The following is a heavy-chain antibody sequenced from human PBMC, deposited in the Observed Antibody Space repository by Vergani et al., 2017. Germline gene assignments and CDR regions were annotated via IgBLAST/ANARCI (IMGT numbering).Heavy chain of an antibody. D-gene: IGHD3-16*01. CDR2: IQFNGSNQ. J-gene: IGHJ4*02. Sequence: QVQLVESGGGVVQRGGSLRLSCATSGCTLSNYDMQWIRQGPGKGLEFVAFIQFNGSNQYYADSVKGRFTLSRDFSKNTLYLQMNSLRTDDTATYYCAKRVRGWGIDYWGQGTQVIVSS. CDR3: AKRVRGWGIDY. V-gene: IGHV3-30*02. CDR1: GCTLSNYD.